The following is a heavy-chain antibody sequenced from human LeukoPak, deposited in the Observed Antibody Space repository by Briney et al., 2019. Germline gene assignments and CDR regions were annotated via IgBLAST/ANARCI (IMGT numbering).Heavy chain of an antibody. CDR3: ARGSTYYYDSSGYYRFDY. Sequence: SETLSLTCAVYGGSFSGYYWSWIRQPPGKGLEWIGEINHSGSTNYNPSLKSRVTISVDTPKNQFSLKLSSVTAADTAVYYCARGSTYYYDSSGYYRFDYWGQGTLVTVSS. CDR1: GGSFSGYY. J-gene: IGHJ4*02. D-gene: IGHD3-22*01. CDR2: INHSGST. V-gene: IGHV4-34*01.